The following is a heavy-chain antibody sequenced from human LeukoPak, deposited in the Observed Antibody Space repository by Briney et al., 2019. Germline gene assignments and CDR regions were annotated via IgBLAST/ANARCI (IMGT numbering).Heavy chain of an antibody. D-gene: IGHD1-26*01. Sequence: GGSLRLSCAASGFTFSSYSMNWVRQAPGMGLEWVSSISSSSSYIYYADSVKGRFTISRDNAKNSLYLQMNSLRAEDTAVYYCAREREGHFDYWGQGTLVTVSS. CDR2: ISSSSSYI. CDR3: AREREGHFDY. V-gene: IGHV3-21*01. J-gene: IGHJ4*02. CDR1: GFTFSSYS.